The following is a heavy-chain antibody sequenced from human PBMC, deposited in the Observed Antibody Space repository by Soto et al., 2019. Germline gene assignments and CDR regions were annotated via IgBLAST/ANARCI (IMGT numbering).Heavy chain of an antibody. Sequence: ASVKVSCKASGGTFSSYAISWVRQAPGQGLEWMGGIIPIFGTANYAQKFQGRVTITADESTSTAYMELSSLRSEDTAVYYCARVGSSPPTLYYYYYGMDVWGQGTTVTVSS. CDR3: ARVGSSPPTLYYYYYGMDV. CDR2: IIPIFGTA. V-gene: IGHV1-69*13. CDR1: GGTFSSYA. D-gene: IGHD6-13*01. J-gene: IGHJ6*02.